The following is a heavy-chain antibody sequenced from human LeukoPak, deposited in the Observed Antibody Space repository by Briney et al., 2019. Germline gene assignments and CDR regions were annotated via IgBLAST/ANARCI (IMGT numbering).Heavy chain of an antibody. CDR1: GFTFSSYW. J-gene: IGHJ3*02. D-gene: IGHD2-21*02. CDR3: ARDIYCGGDCYDDAFDI. CDR2: IKQDGSEK. Sequence: PGGSLRLSCAASGFTFSSYWMSWVRQAPGKGLEWVANIKQDGSEKYYVDSVKGRFTISRDNAKNSLYLQMNSLRAEDTAVYYCARDIYCGGDCYDDAFDIWGQGTMVTVSS. V-gene: IGHV3-7*01.